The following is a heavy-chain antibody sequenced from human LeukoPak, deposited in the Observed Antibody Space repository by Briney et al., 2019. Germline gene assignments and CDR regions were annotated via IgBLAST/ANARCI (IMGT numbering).Heavy chain of an antibody. CDR2: ISSSSSTI. J-gene: IGHJ4*02. Sequence: GGSLRLSCVASGFTFSSYSMNWVRQAPGKGLEWVSYISSSSSTIYYADSVKGRFTISRDNAKNSLYLQMNSLRAEDTAVYYCAREFSGSNYGFPFDYWGQGTLVTVSS. CDR3: AREFSGSNYGFPFDY. CDR1: GFTFSSYS. D-gene: IGHD1-26*01. V-gene: IGHV3-48*01.